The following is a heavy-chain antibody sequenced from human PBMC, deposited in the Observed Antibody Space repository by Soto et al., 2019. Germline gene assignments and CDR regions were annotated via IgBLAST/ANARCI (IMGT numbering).Heavy chain of an antibody. Sequence: PSETLSLTCTVSGGSISTSYYYWGWIRQSPGKGLEWIGAIYYTGTTYYNPPLQSRATISVDTSKNQFSLKMSSVTAADTAVYFCARLPSGRYCSGGSCYSDYMDVWGKGTTVTVSS. D-gene: IGHD2-15*01. CDR1: GGSISTSYYY. CDR3: ARLPSGRYCSGGSCYSDYMDV. J-gene: IGHJ6*03. CDR2: IYYTGTT. V-gene: IGHV4-39*01.